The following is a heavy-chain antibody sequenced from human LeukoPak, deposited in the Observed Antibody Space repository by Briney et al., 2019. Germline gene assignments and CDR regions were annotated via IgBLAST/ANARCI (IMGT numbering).Heavy chain of an antibody. J-gene: IGHJ6*03. D-gene: IGHD5-24*01. CDR1: GGSFSGCY. CDR2: INHSGST. Sequence: PSETLSLTCAVYGGSFSGCYCTWICQPPGQGLEWIGEINHSGSTNYNPSLKSRVPISVDTSKNQFSLKLSAVTAAHTAVYYCARHRVTGWLQSYYYMDVWGKGTTVTISS. V-gene: IGHV4-34*01. CDR3: ARHRVTGWLQSYYYMDV.